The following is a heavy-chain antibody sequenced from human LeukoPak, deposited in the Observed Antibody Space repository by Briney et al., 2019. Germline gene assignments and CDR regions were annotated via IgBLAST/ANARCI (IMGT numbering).Heavy chain of an antibody. D-gene: IGHD6-19*01. Sequence: ASVKVSCKASGYTFTGYYMNWVRQAPGQRLEWMGWINPNSGGTNYAQKFQGRVTMIRATSISTVYMELSRMRSDDTAVYYCARSIAVDYFDYWGQGTLVTVSS. CDR3: ARSIAVDYFDY. CDR1: GYTFTGYY. V-gene: IGHV1-2*02. CDR2: INPNSGGT. J-gene: IGHJ4*02.